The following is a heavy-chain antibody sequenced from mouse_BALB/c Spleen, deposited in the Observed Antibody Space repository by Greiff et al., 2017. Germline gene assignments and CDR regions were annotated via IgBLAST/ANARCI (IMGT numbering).Heavy chain of an antibody. D-gene: IGHD1-1*01. V-gene: IGHV5-12-1*01. Sequence: EVKLVESGGGLVKPGGSLKLSCAASGFAFSSYDMSWVRQTPEKRLEWVAYISSGGGSTYYPDTVKGRFTISRDNAKNTLYLQMSSLKSEDTAMYYCARDYYGSSYFDYWGQGTTLTVSS. J-gene: IGHJ2*01. CDR2: ISSGGGST. CDR3: ARDYYGSSYFDY. CDR1: GFAFSSYD.